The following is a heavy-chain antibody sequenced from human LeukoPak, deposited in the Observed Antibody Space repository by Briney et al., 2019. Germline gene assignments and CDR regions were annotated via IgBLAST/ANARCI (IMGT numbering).Heavy chain of an antibody. CDR1: GYTFTGYY. V-gene: IGHV1-2*02. CDR2: INSNSGGT. J-gene: IGHJ5*02. CDR3: ARPIQWGYNWFDP. Sequence: ASVKVSCKASGYTFTGYYMHWVRQAPGQGLEWMGWINSNSGGTNYAQKFQDRVTMTRDTSIRTVYLELSSLRYDDTAVYYCARPIQWGYNWFDPWGQGSLVTVSS. D-gene: IGHD1-26*01.